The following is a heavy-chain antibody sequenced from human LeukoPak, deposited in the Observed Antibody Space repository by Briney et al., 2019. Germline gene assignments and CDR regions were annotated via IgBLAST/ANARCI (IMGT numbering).Heavy chain of an antibody. V-gene: IGHV3-21*01. CDR3: ATARGRAFDI. Sequence: GGSLRLSCAASGFTFSNYSMNWVRQAPGKGLEWVSSISSRSTYIYHADSVKGRFTISRDNSKNTLYLQMNSRRAEDTAVYYCATARGRAFDIWGQGTMVTVSS. CDR1: GFTFSNYS. CDR2: ISSRSTYI. D-gene: IGHD1-26*01. J-gene: IGHJ3*02.